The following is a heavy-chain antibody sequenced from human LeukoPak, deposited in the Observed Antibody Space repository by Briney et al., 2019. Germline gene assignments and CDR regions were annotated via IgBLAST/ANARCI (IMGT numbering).Heavy chain of an antibody. CDR3: ARWVVAADYYYYMDV. CDR1: GGSFTGYY. CDR2: INHSGST. V-gene: IGHV4-34*01. Sequence: PSETLSLTCAVYGGSFTGYYWSWIRQPPGKGLEWIGEINHSGSTNYNPSLKSRVTISVDTSKNQFSLKLSSVTAADTAVYYCARWVVAADYYYYMDVWGKGTTVTVSS. D-gene: IGHD2-15*01. J-gene: IGHJ6*03.